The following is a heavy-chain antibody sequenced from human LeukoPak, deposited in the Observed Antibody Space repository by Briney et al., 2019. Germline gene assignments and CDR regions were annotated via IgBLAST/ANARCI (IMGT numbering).Heavy chain of an antibody. Sequence: GGSLRLSCAASGFTFSNYAMTWVRQAPGKGLEWVSSISAIVGATNYADSVKGRFTISRDNSKNTLYLQMNSLRAEDTAVYYCARSSGWWSLDYWGQGTLVTASS. J-gene: IGHJ4*02. D-gene: IGHD6-19*01. CDR1: GFTFSNYA. V-gene: IGHV3-23*01. CDR2: ISAIVGAT. CDR3: ARSSGWWSLDY.